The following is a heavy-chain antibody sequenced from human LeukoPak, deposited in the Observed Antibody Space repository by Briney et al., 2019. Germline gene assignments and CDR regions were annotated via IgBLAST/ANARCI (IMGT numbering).Heavy chain of an antibody. D-gene: IGHD6-13*01. CDR3: AKKEYLYSSSWYGIDY. CDR2: ISSSSSYI. CDR1: GFTFSSYS. V-gene: IGHV3-21*01. J-gene: IGHJ4*02. Sequence: GGSLRLSCAASGFTFSSYSMNWVRQAPGKGLEWVSSISSSSSYIYYADSVKGRFTISRDNAKNSLYLQMNSLRAEDTAVYYCAKKEYLYSSSWYGIDYWGQGTLVTVSS.